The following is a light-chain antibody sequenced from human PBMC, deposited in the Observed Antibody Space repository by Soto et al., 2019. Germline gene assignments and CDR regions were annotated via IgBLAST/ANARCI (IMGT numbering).Light chain of an antibody. Sequence: EIVLTQSPGTLSLSPGERATLSCRASQSVSRSYLARYQQKPGQAPRLLIYGASSRAPGIPDRFSGSGSGTDFTLTISRVEPADFAVYHCQQYDSSPLTFGGGTRVEIK. CDR3: QQYDSSPLT. V-gene: IGKV3-20*01. CDR1: QSVSRSY. J-gene: IGKJ4*01. CDR2: GAS.